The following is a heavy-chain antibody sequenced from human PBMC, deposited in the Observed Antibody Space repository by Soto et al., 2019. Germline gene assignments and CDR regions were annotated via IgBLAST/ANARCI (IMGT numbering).Heavy chain of an antibody. CDR3: ARENWNYDYYYGMDV. V-gene: IGHV1-18*04. CDR2: ISAHTDNT. D-gene: IGHD1-1*01. Sequence: QAQLVQSGSEVREPGASVKVSCKASGYPFTTYGITWVRQAPGQGLEWLGWISAHTDNTNYAQNLQGRVTMTTDTSTSTAYMELRSLRSDDTAVYYCARENWNYDYYYGMDVWGQGTTVTVSS. J-gene: IGHJ6*02. CDR1: GYPFTTYG.